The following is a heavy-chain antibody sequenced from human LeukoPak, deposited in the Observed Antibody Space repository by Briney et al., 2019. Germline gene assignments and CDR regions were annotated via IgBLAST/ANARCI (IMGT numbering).Heavy chain of an antibody. J-gene: IGHJ4*02. CDR3: ARDGTTVVTTPGYYFDY. CDR2: INPSGGST. Sequence: ASVKVSFKAPGYTFTSHYMHWVRQAPGQGLEWMGIINPSGGSTSYAQKFQGRVTMSRDTSTSTVYMELSSLRSEDTAVYYCARDGTTVVTTPGYYFDYWGQGTLLTVSS. D-gene: IGHD4-23*01. V-gene: IGHV1-46*01. CDR1: GYTFTSHY.